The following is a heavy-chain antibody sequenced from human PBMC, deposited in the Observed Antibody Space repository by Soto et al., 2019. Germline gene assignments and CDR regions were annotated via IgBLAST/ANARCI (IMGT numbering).Heavy chain of an antibody. J-gene: IGHJ4*02. Sequence: EVQLLESVGGLVQSGGSLTVSCTASGFVFSKYAVTLVRQAPGQGLEWVSAITASGDTTYYPYSVKGRFTISRDNSRDNLFLPMSSLRADDTARYFCVRGIYPSSAGGPFDLWGQGTLVTVSS. CDR3: VRGIYPSSAGGPFDL. CDR1: GFVFSKYA. V-gene: IGHV3-23*01. D-gene: IGHD5-12*01. CDR2: ITASGDTT.